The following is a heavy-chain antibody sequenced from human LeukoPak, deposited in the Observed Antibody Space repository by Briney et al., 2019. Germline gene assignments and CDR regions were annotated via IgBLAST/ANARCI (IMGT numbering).Heavy chain of an antibody. CDR1: GYTFTGYY. D-gene: IGHD3-10*01. Sequence: ASVKVSCKASGYTFTGYYIHWVRQAHGQGLEWMGWINPNSGGTTFAQKFQGRVTMTWDTSISTAYMDLSRLTSDDTAVYCCASAPPYYSLDYWGQGTLVTVSS. CDR3: ASAPPYYSLDY. J-gene: IGHJ4*02. CDR2: INPNSGGT. V-gene: IGHV1-2*02.